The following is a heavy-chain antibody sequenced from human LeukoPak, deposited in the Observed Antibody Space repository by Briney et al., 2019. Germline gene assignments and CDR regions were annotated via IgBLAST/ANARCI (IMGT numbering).Heavy chain of an antibody. CDR1: GFTFSRYG. D-gene: IGHD5-24*01. CDR2: ISYDGSNK. V-gene: IGHV3-30*18. J-gene: IGHJ4*02. Sequence: PGGSLRLSCAASGFTFSRYGMHWVRQAPGKGLEWVTAISYDGSNKYYADSVKGRFTISRDNSKNTLYVQMNSLRAEDTAVYYCAKSGYNRFDYWGQGTLVTVSS. CDR3: AKSGYNRFDY.